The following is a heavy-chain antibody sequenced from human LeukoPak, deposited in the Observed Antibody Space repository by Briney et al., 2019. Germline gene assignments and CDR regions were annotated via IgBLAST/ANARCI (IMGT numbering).Heavy chain of an antibody. CDR1: GFTFSDYY. D-gene: IGHD2-15*01. J-gene: IGHJ3*02. V-gene: IGHV3-11*04. CDR3: AREVVAAYVPQAFDI. Sequence: GGSLRLSCAASGFTFSDYYMSWIRQAPGKGLEWVSSMSDIGPNTYYADSVKGRFTISRDTSKNTLLLQMNSLRAEDTAVYYCAREVVAAYVPQAFDIWGQGTMVTVSS. CDR2: MSDIGPNT.